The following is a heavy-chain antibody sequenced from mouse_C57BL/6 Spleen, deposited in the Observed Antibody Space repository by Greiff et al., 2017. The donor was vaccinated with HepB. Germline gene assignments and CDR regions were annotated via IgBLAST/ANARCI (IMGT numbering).Heavy chain of an antibody. D-gene: IGHD3-2*02. CDR2: IYPGSGNT. J-gene: IGHJ3*01. V-gene: IGHV1-66*01. Sequence: QVHVKQSGPELVKPGASVKISCKASGYSFTSYYIHWVKQRPGQGLEWIGWIYPGSGNTKYNEKFKGKATLTADTSSSTAYMQLSSLTSEDSAVYYCARSGTAQAWFAYWGQGTLVTVSA. CDR1: GYSFTSYY. CDR3: ARSGTAQAWFAY.